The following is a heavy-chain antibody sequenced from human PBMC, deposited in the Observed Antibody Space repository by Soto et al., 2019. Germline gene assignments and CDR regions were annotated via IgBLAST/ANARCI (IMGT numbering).Heavy chain of an antibody. J-gene: IGHJ4*02. CDR1: GFTFNNYG. CDR3: AKEASTWIQLWFFEY. Sequence: QVQLVESGGGVVQPGRSLRLSCAASGFTFNNYGMHWVRQAPGKGLEWVAVISYDGSNNYYADSVKGRFTIARDNSKNTRYLQMNSLRAEDKAVYYCAKEASTWIQLWFFEYWGQGTLVTVSP. CDR2: ISYDGSNN. V-gene: IGHV3-30*18. D-gene: IGHD5-18*01.